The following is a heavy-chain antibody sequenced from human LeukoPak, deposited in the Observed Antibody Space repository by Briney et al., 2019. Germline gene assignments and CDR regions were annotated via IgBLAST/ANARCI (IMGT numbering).Heavy chain of an antibody. CDR1: GYSISSGYY. CDR2: IYHSGST. J-gene: IGHJ6*03. D-gene: IGHD6-6*01. Sequence: SSETLSLTCTVSGYSISSGYYWGWIRQPPGKGLEWIGSIYHSGSTYYNPSLKSRVTISVDTSKNQFSLKLSSVTAADTAVYYCARGPYLSSSLFYYYHMDVWGKGTTVTVSS. CDR3: ARGPYLSSSLFYYYHMDV. V-gene: IGHV4-38-2*02.